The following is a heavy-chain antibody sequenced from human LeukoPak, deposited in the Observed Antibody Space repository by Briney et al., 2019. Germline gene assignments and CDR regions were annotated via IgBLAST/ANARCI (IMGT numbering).Heavy chain of an antibody. CDR1: GFTFNDYY. Sequence: GGSLRLSCAASGFTFNDYYVSWIRQAPGKGLEWLSYINIGGTNTHYADSVKGRFTISRDNAKKSLYLEMNNLRAEDTAVYYCATDGAGFDTWGQGVLVTVSP. CDR3: ATDGAGFDT. CDR2: INIGGTNT. J-gene: IGHJ5*02. V-gene: IGHV3-11*01.